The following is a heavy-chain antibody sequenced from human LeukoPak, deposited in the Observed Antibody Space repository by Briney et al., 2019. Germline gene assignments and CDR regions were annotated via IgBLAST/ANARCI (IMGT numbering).Heavy chain of an antibody. CDR1: GYTFTSYG. Sequence: ASVKVSCKASGYTFTSYGISWVRQAPGQGLEWMGWISAYNGNTNYAQKLQGRVTMTTDTSTSTAYMELRRLRSDDTAVYYCARVVANYYYYYMDVWGKGTTVTVSS. CDR2: ISAYNGNT. D-gene: IGHD2-15*01. J-gene: IGHJ6*03. V-gene: IGHV1-18*01. CDR3: ARVVANYYYYYMDV.